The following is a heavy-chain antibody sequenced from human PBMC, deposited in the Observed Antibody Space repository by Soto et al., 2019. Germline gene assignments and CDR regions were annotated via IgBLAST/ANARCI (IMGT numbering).Heavy chain of an antibody. D-gene: IGHD3-22*01. CDR3: AKSRPADYYDSSGYYYLFDY. J-gene: IGHJ4*02. CDR1: GFTFSSYA. V-gene: IGHV3-23*01. Sequence: GGSLRLSCAASGFTFSSYAMSWVRQAPGKGLEWVSAISGSGGSTYYADSVKGRFTISRDNSKNTLYLQMNSLRAEETAVYYCAKSRPADYYDSSGYYYLFDYWGQGTLVTVSS. CDR2: ISGSGGST.